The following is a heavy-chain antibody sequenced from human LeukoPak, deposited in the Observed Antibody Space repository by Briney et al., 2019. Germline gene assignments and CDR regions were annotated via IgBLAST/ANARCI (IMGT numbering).Heavy chain of an antibody. CDR1: GFTFSSYA. D-gene: IGHD3-3*01. CDR3: AKSQNYDFWSGYYTEGY. CDR2: ISGSGGST. Sequence: GGSLRLSCAASGFTFSSYAMSWVRQAPGKGLEWVSGISGSGGSTYYADSVKGRFTISRDNSKNTLYLQMNSLRAEDTAVYYCAKSQNYDFWSGYYTEGYWGQGTLVTVSS. J-gene: IGHJ4*02. V-gene: IGHV3-23*01.